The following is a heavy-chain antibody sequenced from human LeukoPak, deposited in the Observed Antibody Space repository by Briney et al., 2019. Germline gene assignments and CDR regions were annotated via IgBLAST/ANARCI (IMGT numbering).Heavy chain of an antibody. CDR1: GFTFSSYS. D-gene: IGHD2-2*01. V-gene: IGHV3-21*01. CDR3: ARVGDCSSTSCYALYYYYYGMDV. Sequence: PGGSLRLSCAASGFTFSSYSMNWVRQAPGKGLEWVSSISSSSSYIYYADSVKGRFTISRDNAKNSLYLQMNSLRAEDTAVYYCARVGDCSSTSCYALYYYYYGMDVWGQGTTVTVSS. J-gene: IGHJ6*02. CDR2: ISSSSSYI.